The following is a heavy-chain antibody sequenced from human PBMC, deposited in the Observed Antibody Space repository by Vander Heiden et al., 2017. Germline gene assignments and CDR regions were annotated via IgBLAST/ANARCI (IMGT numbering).Heavy chain of an antibody. Sequence: QVQLVESGGGVVEPGRSLRRSCAASGFTVSSHGMHWVRQAPGKGLEWVAFIWYDGNNKYYADSVKGRFTISRDNSKNTLYLQMNSLRAEDTAVYYCARDHYYDSSGYYQTGYFQHWGQGTLVTVSS. J-gene: IGHJ1*01. V-gene: IGHV3-33*01. D-gene: IGHD3-22*01. CDR1: GFTVSSHG. CDR2: IWYDGNNK. CDR3: ARDHYYDSSGYYQTGYFQH.